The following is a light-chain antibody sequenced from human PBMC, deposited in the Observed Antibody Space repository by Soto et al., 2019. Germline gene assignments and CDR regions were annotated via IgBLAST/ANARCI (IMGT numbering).Light chain of an antibody. CDR2: YDD. J-gene: IGLJ3*02. V-gene: IGLV1-36*01. Sequence: QSVLTQPPSVSEAPRQRVTISCSGSRSNIGNNGVNWYQQLPGKAPKLLVYYDDLLPSGVADRFSGSKSGTSASLAISGLQSEDEADYYCAAWDDSLNGWVFGGGTKVTVL. CDR1: RSNIGNNG. CDR3: AAWDDSLNGWV.